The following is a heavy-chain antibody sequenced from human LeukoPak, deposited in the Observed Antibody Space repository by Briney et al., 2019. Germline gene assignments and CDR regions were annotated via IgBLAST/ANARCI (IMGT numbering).Heavy chain of an antibody. CDR1: GFTFSSYS. V-gene: IGHV3-23*01. CDR2: ISGSGGST. J-gene: IGHJ4*02. CDR3: AKDQYGEDYGDYIFDY. D-gene: IGHD4-17*01. Sequence: GGSLRLSCAASGFTFSSYSMNWVRQAPGKGLEWVSAISGSGGSTYYADSVKGRFTISRDNSKNTLYLQMNSLRAEDTAVYYCAKDQYGEDYGDYIFDYWGQGTLVTVSS.